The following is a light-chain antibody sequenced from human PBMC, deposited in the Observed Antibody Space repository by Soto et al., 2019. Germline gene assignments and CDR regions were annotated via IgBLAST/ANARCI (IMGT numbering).Light chain of an antibody. Sequence: SRITQSPSSGFASVGERVTITCRASRTISRYLNWYQQNPGKAPKLLIYAASNLQSGVPSRFSGSQSGTDFTLTINSLQPEDFATYYCQKTYTMPFIFGPGTKVDIK. J-gene: IGKJ3*01. CDR3: QKTYTMPFI. V-gene: IGKV1-39*01. CDR2: AAS. CDR1: RTISRY.